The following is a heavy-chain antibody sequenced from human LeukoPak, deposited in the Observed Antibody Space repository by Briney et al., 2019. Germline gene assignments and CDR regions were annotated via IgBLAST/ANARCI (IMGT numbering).Heavy chain of an antibody. J-gene: IGHJ4*02. V-gene: IGHV4-39*07. CDR1: GGSISSSSYY. Sequence: SETLSLTCTVSGGSISSSSYYWGWIRQPPGKGLEWIGSIYYSGSTYYNPSLKSRVTISVDTSKNQFSLKLSSVTAADTAVYYCARGHGTYYDIDYWGQGTLVTVSS. CDR2: IYYSGST. CDR3: ARGHGTYYDIDY. D-gene: IGHD3-9*01.